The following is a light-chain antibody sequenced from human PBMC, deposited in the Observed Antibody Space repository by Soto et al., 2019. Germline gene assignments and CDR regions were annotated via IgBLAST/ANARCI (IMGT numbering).Light chain of an antibody. CDR1: QSISSG. V-gene: IGKV1-5*01. J-gene: IGKJ5*01. Sequence: DIQMTQSPSTLSASVGARFTITCRASQSISSGSYWYQKKQGKAPKLLIYDASNLETGVPSSFSGSGSGKYFSFTISSLQPEDFATYYCQQYSNLITFGQGTRLEI. CDR2: DAS. CDR3: QQYSNLIT.